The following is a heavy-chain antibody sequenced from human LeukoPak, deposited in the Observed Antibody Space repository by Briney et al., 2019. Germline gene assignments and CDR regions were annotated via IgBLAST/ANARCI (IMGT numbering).Heavy chain of an antibody. Sequence: GESLKISCKGSGYSFTSYWIGWVRQMPGKGLEWMGIIYPGDSDTRYSPSFQGQVTISADKSISTAYLQWSSLKASDTAMYYCARHLAYCSSTSCLWGGFDYWGQGTLVTVSS. CDR2: IYPGDSDT. V-gene: IGHV5-51*01. CDR3: ARHLAYCSSTSCLWGGFDY. CDR1: GYSFTSYW. D-gene: IGHD2-2*01. J-gene: IGHJ4*02.